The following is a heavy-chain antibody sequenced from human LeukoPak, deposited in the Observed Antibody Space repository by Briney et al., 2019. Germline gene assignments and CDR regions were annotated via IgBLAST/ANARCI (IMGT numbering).Heavy chain of an antibody. D-gene: IGHD3-22*01. CDR1: GYTLTELS. CDR3: ATDMYYYDSRNWFDP. CDR2: FDPEDGET. Sequence: GASVKVSCKVSGYTLTELSMHWVRQAPGKGLEWMGGFDPEDGETIYAQKFQGRVTMTEDTSTDTAYMELSSLRSEDTAVYYCATDMYYYDSRNWFDPWGQGTLVTVSS. V-gene: IGHV1-24*01. J-gene: IGHJ5*02.